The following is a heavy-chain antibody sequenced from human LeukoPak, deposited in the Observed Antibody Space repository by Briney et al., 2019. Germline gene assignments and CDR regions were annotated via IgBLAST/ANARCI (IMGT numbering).Heavy chain of an antibody. CDR3: ARVRGYSYGYGSIDAFDI. Sequence: EASVKVSCKASGYTFTSYDINWVRQATGQGLEWTGWMNPNSGNTGYAQKFQGRVTMTSTTSISTAYMELSSLRSEDTAVYYCARVRGYSYGYGSIDAFDIWGQGTMVTVSS. J-gene: IGHJ3*02. CDR1: GYTFTSYD. V-gene: IGHV1-8*01. CDR2: MNPNSGNT. D-gene: IGHD5-18*01.